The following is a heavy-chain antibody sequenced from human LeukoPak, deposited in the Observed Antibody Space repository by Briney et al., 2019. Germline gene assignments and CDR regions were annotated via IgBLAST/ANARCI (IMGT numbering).Heavy chain of an antibody. D-gene: IGHD3-10*01. CDR2: IYYSGST. CDR3: ARYYYGSGSYYNVAYFDY. J-gene: IGHJ4*02. V-gene: IGHV4-59*01. CDR1: GGSISSYY. Sequence: SETLSLTCTVSGGSISSYYWSWIRQPPGKGLEWIGYIYYSGSTNYNPPLKSRVTISVDTSKNQFSLKLSSVTAADTAVYYCARYYYGSGSYYNVAYFDYWGQGTLVTVSS.